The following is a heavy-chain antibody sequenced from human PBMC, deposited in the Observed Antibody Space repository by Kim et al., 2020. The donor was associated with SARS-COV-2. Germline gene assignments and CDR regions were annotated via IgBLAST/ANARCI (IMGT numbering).Heavy chain of an antibody. CDR1: ISSGGYY. Sequence: ISSGGYYWSWIRQHPGKGLEWIGYIYYSGSTYYNPSLKSRVTISVDTSKNQFSLKLSSVTAADTAVYYCARSVPAAILFDYYGMDVWGQGTKVTV. D-gene: IGHD2-2*01. CDR2: IYYSGST. V-gene: IGHV4-31*02. CDR3: ARSVPAAILFDYYGMDV. J-gene: IGHJ6*02.